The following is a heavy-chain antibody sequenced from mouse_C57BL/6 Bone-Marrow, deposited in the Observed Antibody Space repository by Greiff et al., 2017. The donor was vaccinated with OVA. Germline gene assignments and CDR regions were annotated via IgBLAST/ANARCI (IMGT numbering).Heavy chain of an antibody. V-gene: IGHV1-66*01. Sequence: QVQLQQSGPELVKPGASVKISCKASGYSFTSYYIHWVKQRPGQGLEWIGWIYPGSGNTKYNEKFKGKATLTADTSSSTAYMQLSSLTSEDSAVYYCARGDYYPFAYWGQGTLVTVSA. CDR3: ARGDYYPFAY. J-gene: IGHJ3*01. CDR1: GYSFTSYY. CDR2: IYPGSGNT. D-gene: IGHD1-1*01.